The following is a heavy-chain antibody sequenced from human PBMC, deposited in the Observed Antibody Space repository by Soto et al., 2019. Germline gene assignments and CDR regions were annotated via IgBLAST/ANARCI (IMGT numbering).Heavy chain of an antibody. CDR1: GFNVSDNY. V-gene: IGHV3-53*01. CDR2: FFTGGST. J-gene: IGHJ4*02. D-gene: IGHD6-19*01. CDR3: VRERRGLGIGFDH. Sequence: GGSLRLSCAAAGFNVSDNYMGWVRQAPGKGLEWVSSFFTGGSTDYAGSVKGRFTISRDDSKNTMYLQTNSLRAEDTAVYFCVRERRGLGIGFDHWGQGTLVTVSS.